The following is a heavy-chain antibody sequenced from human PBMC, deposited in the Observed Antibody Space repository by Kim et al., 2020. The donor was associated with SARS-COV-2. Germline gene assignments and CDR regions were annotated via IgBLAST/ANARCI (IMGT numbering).Heavy chain of an antibody. Sequence: SETLSLTCSVSGGSMTDYYWTWIRQSPGKGLEWIGYVRSTGRTKYNPSLETRVTISLDTSKNQFSLQLRSVTAADTAVYYCARDWGDFWTGFYAQYGMDV. CDR1: GGSMTDYY. J-gene: IGHJ6*01. V-gene: IGHV4-59*13. D-gene: IGHD3-3*01. CDR3: ARDWGDFWTGFYAQYGMDV. CDR2: VRSTGRT.